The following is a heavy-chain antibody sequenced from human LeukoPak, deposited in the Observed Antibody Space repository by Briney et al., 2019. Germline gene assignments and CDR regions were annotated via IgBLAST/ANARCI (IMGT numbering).Heavy chain of an antibody. CDR3: GRGYCSGGRATGFDP. CDR2: IYPSDSYT. CDR1: GYSFTNYW. V-gene: IGHV5-10-1*01. Sequence: GESLKISCKGSGYSFTNYWISWVRQMPGKGLEWMGKIYPSDSYTNYSPSFQGHVTISADKSISTTYLQWSSRKRSDTAMYYCGRGYCSGGRATGFDPWGKGTLVTVSS. D-gene: IGHD2-15*01. J-gene: IGHJ5*02.